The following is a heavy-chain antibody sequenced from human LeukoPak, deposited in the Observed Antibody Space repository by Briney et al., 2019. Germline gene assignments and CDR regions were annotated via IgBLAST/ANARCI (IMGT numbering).Heavy chain of an antibody. CDR3: ARGVTNWFDP. CDR1: GGTFSSYA. J-gene: IGHJ5*02. CDR2: IIPIFGTA. V-gene: IGHV1-69*05. Sequence: GASVKVSCKASGGTFSSYAISWVRQAPGQGLEWMGGIIPIFGTANYAQKFQGRVTITTDESTSTAYMELSSLRSEDTAVYYCARGVTNWFDPWGQGTLVTVSS. D-gene: IGHD3-10*01.